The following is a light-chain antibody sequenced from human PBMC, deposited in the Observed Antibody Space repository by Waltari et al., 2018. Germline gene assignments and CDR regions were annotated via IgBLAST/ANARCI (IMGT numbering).Light chain of an antibody. V-gene: IGKV3-11*01. J-gene: IGKJ4*02. CDR3: QQRNDWPLT. CDR2: DTS. Sequence: EIVLTQSPATLSLSPGERATLSCRASQSVRKYLAWYQQKPGQAPRLLIYDTSNRETGIPARFTGSGSGTDFTRTISNVEPEDCAVYYCQQRNDWPLTFGGGTKVEIK. CDR1: QSVRKY.